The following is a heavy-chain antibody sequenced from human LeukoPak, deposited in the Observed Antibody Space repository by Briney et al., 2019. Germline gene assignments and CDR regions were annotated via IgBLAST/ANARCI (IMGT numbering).Heavy chain of an antibody. Sequence: GGPLRLSCAASGFIFDHYTMHWVRQAPGKGLEWVSLISWDGGSTYYADSVKGRFTISRDNSKNSLSLQMNSLRAEDTALYYCAKDGKNYFDYWGQGTLVTVSS. CDR1: GFIFDHYT. V-gene: IGHV3-43*01. CDR2: ISWDGGST. J-gene: IGHJ4*02. CDR3: AKDGKNYFDY.